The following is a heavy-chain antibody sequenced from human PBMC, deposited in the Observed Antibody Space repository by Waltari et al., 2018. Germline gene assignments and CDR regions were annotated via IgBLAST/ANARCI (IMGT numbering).Heavy chain of an antibody. CDR2: INHNGNI. CDR3: ARLEDCTGGHCYTANHYAVDV. Sequence: QIQLHQRGAGPSKPSATLPPTCAAYAGSFSVYYCGWFRQSPGKGLEWIGEINHNGNINYNPSLKIRVAISVDTPKNQFSLKVTSVAAADTAVYYCARLEDCTGGHCYTANHYAVDVWGRGTTVTVSS. J-gene: IGHJ6*02. V-gene: IGHV4-34*01. D-gene: IGHD2-15*01. CDR1: AGSFSVYY.